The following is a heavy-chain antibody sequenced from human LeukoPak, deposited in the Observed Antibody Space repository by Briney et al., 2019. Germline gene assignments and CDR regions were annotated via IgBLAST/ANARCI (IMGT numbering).Heavy chain of an antibody. CDR2: IYTSGST. D-gene: IGHD1-14*01. CDR1: GGSISSGSYY. V-gene: IGHV4-61*02. J-gene: IGHJ6*04. Sequence: SETLSLTCTVSGGSISSGSYYWSWIRQPAGKGLEWIGRIYTSGSTNYNPSLKSRVTISVDTSKNQFSLKLSSVTAADTAVYYCARGSGYKVDVWGKGTTVTVSS. CDR3: ARGSGYKVDV.